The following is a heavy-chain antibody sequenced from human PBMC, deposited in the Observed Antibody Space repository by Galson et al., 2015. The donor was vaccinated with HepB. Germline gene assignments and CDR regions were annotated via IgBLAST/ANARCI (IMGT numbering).Heavy chain of an antibody. D-gene: IGHD3/OR15-3a*01. CDR2: IYWNDDK. Sequence: PALVKPTQTLTLTCTFSGFSLSTSGVGVGWIRQPPGKALEWLALIYWNDDKRYSPSLKSRLTITKDTSKNQVVLTMTNMDPVDTATYYCAHRRLALGWSGNFDYWGQGTLVTVSS. CDR3: AHRRLALGWSGNFDY. CDR1: GFSLSTSGVG. J-gene: IGHJ4*02. V-gene: IGHV2-5*01.